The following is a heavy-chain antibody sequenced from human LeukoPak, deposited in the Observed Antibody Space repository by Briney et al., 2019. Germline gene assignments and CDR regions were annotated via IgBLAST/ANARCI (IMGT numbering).Heavy chain of an antibody. CDR3: ARDSPNIRRGPIDYYYMDV. D-gene: IGHD3-10*01. J-gene: IGHJ6*03. V-gene: IGHV1-69*13. Sequence: GASVKVSCKASGGTFSSYAISWVRQAPGQGLEWMGGIIPIFGTANYEQKFQGRVTITADESTSTAYMELSSLRSEDTAVYYCARDSPNIRRGPIDYYYMDVWGKGTTVTISS. CDR2: IIPIFGTA. CDR1: GGTFSSYA.